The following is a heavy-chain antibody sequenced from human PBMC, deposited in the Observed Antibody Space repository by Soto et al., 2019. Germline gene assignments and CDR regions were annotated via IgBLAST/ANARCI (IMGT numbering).Heavy chain of an antibody. V-gene: IGHV4-59*01. D-gene: IGHD3-3*01. CDR1: GGSISSFY. CDR2: IYYSGST. Sequence: PSETLSLTCTVSGGSISSFYWGWIRQPPGKGLEWIGYIYYSGSTNYNPSLKSRVTISVDTSKNQFSLKLSSVTAADTAVYYCARDLWTGGNWFAPWGQGTLVTV. CDR3: ARDLWTGGNWFAP. J-gene: IGHJ5*02.